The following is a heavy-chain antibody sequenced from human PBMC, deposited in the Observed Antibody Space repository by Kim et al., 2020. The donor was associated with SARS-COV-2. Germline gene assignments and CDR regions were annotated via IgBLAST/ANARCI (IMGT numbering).Heavy chain of an antibody. CDR1: GFTFTGYA. V-gene: IGHV3-23*01. CDR3: MKWGCGWIWDH. CDR2: IDGSDGTT. D-gene: IGHD2-2*03. J-gene: IGHJ4*02. Sequence: GGSLRLSCTTSGFTFTGYAMSWVRQAPGKGLEWVSSIDGSDGTTYYVDSVKGRFTISRDNSKNTLYLHMNTLSADDTAVYYCMKWGCGWIWDHWGQGTRVTVSS.